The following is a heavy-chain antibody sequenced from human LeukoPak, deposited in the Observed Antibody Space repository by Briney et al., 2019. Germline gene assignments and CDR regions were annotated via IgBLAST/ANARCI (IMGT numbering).Heavy chain of an antibody. D-gene: IGHD2-2*01. J-gene: IGHJ4*02. CDR3: ADQVQGLPSYFDF. CDR1: GFTFSSYE. CDR2: ISSSGSII. V-gene: IGHV3-48*03. Sequence: GGSLRLSCAASGFTFSSYEMNWVRQAPGKGLEWVSYISSSGSIIHYADSVKGRFTISRDNTRNILYLQLSSLRAEDTAVYYCADQVQGLPSYFDFWGQGTLVTVSS.